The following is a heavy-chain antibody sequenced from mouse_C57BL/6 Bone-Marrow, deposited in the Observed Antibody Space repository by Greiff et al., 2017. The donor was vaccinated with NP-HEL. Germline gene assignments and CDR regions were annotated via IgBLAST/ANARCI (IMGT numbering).Heavy chain of an antibody. CDR1: GYSFTSSY. J-gene: IGHJ3*01. Sequence: VQLVESGPELVKPGASVKISCKASGYSFTSSYIHWVKQRPGQGLEWIGWIYPGSGNTKYNEKFKGKATLTADTSSSTAYMQLSSLTSEDSAVYYCARGRYYDYDLSWFAYWGQGTLVTVSA. V-gene: IGHV1-66*01. CDR2: IYPGSGNT. D-gene: IGHD2-4*01. CDR3: ARGRYYDYDLSWFAY.